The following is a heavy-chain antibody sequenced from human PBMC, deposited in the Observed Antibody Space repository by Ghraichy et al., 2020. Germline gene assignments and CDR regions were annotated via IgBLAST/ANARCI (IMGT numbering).Heavy chain of an antibody. J-gene: IGHJ3*02. D-gene: IGHD3-22*01. Sequence: GESLNISCAASGFTFSSYDMHWVRQATGKGLEWVSAIGTAGDPYYPGSVKGRFTISRENAKNSLYLQMNSLRAGDTAVYYCARGNYDSSGYYFPSAFDIWGQGTMVTVSS. V-gene: IGHV3-13*05. CDR1: GFTFSSYD. CDR2: IGTAGDP. CDR3: ARGNYDSSGYYFPSAFDI.